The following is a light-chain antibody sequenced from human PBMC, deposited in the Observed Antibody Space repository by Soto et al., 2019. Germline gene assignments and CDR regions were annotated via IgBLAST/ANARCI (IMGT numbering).Light chain of an antibody. CDR1: GSDIGAYNF. CDR2: GVT. J-gene: IGLJ3*02. Sequence: QSVLAQPPSASGSPGQSVTISCTGSGSDIGAYNFVSWYQQHPGKAPKLMIFGVTERPSGVPDRFSGSKSGNTASLTVSGLQADDEAVYYCYSYAGRNIWVFGGGTXVTVL. V-gene: IGLV2-8*01. CDR3: YSYAGRNIWV.